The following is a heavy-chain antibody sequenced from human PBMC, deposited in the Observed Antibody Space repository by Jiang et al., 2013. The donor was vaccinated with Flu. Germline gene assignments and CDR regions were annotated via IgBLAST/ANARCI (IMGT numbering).Heavy chain of an antibody. CDR3: AKEGDAYPYSAYYFDY. V-gene: IGHV3-30*18. Sequence: VQLLESGGGVVQPGRSLRLSCAASGFTFSSYGMHWVRQAPGKGLEWVAVISYDGSNKYYADSVKGRFTISRDNSKNTLYLQMNSLRAEDTAVYYCAKEGDAYPYSAYYFDYWGQGTLVTVSS. CDR1: GFTFSSYG. CDR2: ISYDGSNK. D-gene: IGHD1-26*01. J-gene: IGHJ4*02.